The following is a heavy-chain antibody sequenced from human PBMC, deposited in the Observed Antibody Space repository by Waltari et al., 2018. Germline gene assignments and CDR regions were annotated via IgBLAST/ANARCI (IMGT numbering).Heavy chain of an antibody. CDR3: ARAMTVAGSQHEGVKY. CDR1: GDSMSSFY. CDR2: IYDSDRIYARGTT. V-gene: IGHV4-4*07. D-gene: IGHD6-19*01. J-gene: IGHJ1*01. Sequence: QVQMQESGPGMVRPSETLSLTCTVSGDSMSSFYWSWIRQPAGKGLEGLGRIYDSDRIYARGTTNYSPSLGSRVSMSVDTSKNQFSLKLTSVTAAYTAVYYCARAMTVAGSQHEGVKYWGEGTLVTVSS.